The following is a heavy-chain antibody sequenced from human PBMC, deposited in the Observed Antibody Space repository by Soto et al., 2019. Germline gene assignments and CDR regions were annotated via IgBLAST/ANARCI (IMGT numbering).Heavy chain of an antibody. CDR1: GFTFSDYY. V-gene: IGHV3-72*01. D-gene: IGHD3-16*01. J-gene: IGHJ4*02. CDR2: TRNKASSYTP. Sequence: EVQLVQSGGGLVQPGGSLRLSCAGSGFTFSDYYMDWVRQVPGKGLEWVGRTRNKASSYTPEYAPYVKGRVTISRDESQDSMYLQMDSLKTEDTAVYYCARDPGGSYDYWGQGALVTVSS. CDR3: ARDPGGSYDY.